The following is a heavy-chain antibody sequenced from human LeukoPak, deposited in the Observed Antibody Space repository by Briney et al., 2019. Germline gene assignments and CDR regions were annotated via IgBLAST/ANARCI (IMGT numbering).Heavy chain of an antibody. D-gene: IGHD6-13*01. J-gene: IGHJ6*03. V-gene: IGHV1-18*01. CDR3: ATCIAAAKPEGAYYYYYMDV. Sequence: WASVRVSCKASGYSFTSYGISWVRQAPGQGLEWMGWISTSRGNTNYAQKLQGRVTMTTDTSTSTAYMELRSLRSDDTAVYYCATCIAAAKPEGAYYYYYMDVWGKGTTVTVSS. CDR1: GYSFTSYG. CDR2: ISTSRGNT.